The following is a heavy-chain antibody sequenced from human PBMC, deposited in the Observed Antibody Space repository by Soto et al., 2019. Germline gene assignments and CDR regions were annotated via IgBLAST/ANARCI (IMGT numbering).Heavy chain of an antibody. J-gene: IGHJ4*02. D-gene: IGHD2-15*01. V-gene: IGHV3-48*02. Sequence: EVQLVESGGGLVQPGGSLRLSCAASGFTFSSYSMNWVRQAPGKGLEWVSYISSSSSTIYYADSVKGRFTISRDNAKNSLYLQMKSLRDEDTAVYYCARDLRCFGSGGSCYRRFDYWGQGTLVTVSS. CDR1: GFTFSSYS. CDR3: ARDLRCFGSGGSCYRRFDY. CDR2: ISSSSSTI.